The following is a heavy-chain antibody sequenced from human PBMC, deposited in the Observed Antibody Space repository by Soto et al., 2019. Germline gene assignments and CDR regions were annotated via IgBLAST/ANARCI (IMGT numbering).Heavy chain of an antibody. CDR1: GCAFSSYA. D-gene: IGHD3-3*01. J-gene: IGHJ6*02. V-gene: IGHV1-3*01. Sequence: SLKVSCKSFGCAFSSYAVHCGRNSPGQRRELIGWINAGNGNTKYSQKLQGRVTITRDTSASTAYMELSSLRSEDTAVYYCASGDDFWSGYYYNRVTNYYYYGMAVWVQGTTVTV. CDR3: ASGDDFWSGYYYNRVTNYYYYGMAV. CDR2: INAGNGNT.